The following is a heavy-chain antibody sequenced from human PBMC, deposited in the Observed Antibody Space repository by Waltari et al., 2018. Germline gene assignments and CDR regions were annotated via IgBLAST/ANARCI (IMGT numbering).Heavy chain of an antibody. D-gene: IGHD4-4*01. Sequence: QLQLQESGPGLVKPSETLSLTCTVSGCSISSSSYYWGWIRQPPGKGLEWIGSIYYSGSTYYNPSLKSRVTISVDTSKNQFSLKLSSVTAADTAVYYCARERPYSNYVDYWGQGTLVTVSS. J-gene: IGHJ4*02. CDR1: GCSISSSSYY. V-gene: IGHV4-39*07. CDR3: ARERPYSNYVDY. CDR2: IYYSGST.